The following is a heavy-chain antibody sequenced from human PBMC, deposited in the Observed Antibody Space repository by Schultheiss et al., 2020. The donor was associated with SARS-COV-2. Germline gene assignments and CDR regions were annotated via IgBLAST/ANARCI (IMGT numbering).Heavy chain of an antibody. D-gene: IGHD3-3*01. Sequence: GGSLRLSCAASGFTFSSYAMSWVRQAPGKGLEWVSAISGSGGSTYYADSVKGRFTISRDNSKSTLFLQMSSLRAEDTAVYYCARWNGDFYFDYWGQGTLVTVSS. CDR2: ISGSGGST. CDR3: ARWNGDFYFDY. J-gene: IGHJ4*02. CDR1: GFTFSSYA. V-gene: IGHV3-23*01.